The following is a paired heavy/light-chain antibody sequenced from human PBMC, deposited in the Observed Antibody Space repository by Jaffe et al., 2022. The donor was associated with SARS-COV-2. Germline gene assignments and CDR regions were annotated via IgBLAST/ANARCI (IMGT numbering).Light chain of an antibody. CDR1: SSNIGNKL. CDR2: END. V-gene: IGLV1-51*01. J-gene: IGLJ3*02. CDR3: GTWDTSRNGVV. Sequence: QSVLTQPPSVSAAPGQKVTISCSGSSSNIGNKLVSWYQQFPGTAPKLLIYENDKRPSGIPDRFSGSKSGTSATLGITGLQTGDEADYYCGTWDTSRNGVVFGGGTKLTVL.
Heavy chain of an antibody. Sequence: QLQLQEPGPGLVKPSETLSLTCTVSGGSISSRGYCWDWIRQPPGKGLQWIATICYTGNTYYNPSLKSRVAISVDTSMNHFSLKLSSVSVADTAVYFCARRIPYSDYFDPWGQGTLVTVSS. CDR3: ARRIPYSDYFDP. CDR1: GGSISSRGYC. V-gene: IGHV4-39*02. CDR2: ICYTGNT. J-gene: IGHJ5*02. D-gene: IGHD6-25*01.